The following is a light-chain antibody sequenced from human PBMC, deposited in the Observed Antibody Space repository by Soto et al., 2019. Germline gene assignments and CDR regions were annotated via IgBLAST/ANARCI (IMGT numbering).Light chain of an antibody. Sequence: AIRMTQAPSSFSASTGDGVTITCRARQGISSCLAWYQQKPGKAPKLLIYAASTLQSGVPSRFSGSGSGTDFTLTISCLQSEDFATYYCQQYDSYPRTFGQGTKVEIK. CDR3: QQYDSYPRT. CDR2: AAS. J-gene: IGKJ1*01. V-gene: IGKV1-8*01. CDR1: QGISSC.